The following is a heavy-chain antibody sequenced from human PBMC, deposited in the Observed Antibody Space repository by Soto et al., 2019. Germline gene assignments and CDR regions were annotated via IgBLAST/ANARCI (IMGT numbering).Heavy chain of an antibody. D-gene: IGHD3-10*01. CDR2: IIPIFGTA. Sequence: SVKVSCKASGGTFSSYAISWVRQAPGQGLEWMGGIIPIFGTANYAQKFQGRVTITADESTSTAYMELSSLRSEDTAVYYCARGRWYYEGSGGNYYYYGMDVWGQGTTVNVSS. CDR1: GGTFSSYA. V-gene: IGHV1-69*13. J-gene: IGHJ6*01. CDR3: ARGRWYYEGSGGNYYYYGMDV.